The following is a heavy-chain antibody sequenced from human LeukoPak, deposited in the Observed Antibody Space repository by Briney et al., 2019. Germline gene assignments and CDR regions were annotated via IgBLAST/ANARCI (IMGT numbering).Heavy chain of an antibody. V-gene: IGHV4-4*07. J-gene: IGHJ5*02. D-gene: IGHD3-3*01. CDR3: ARDLGDLGGDFWSGYYTGAWFDP. CDR2: IYTSGST. CDR1: GDSISSYY. Sequence: SETLSLTCTVSGDSISSYYCNWIRQPAGKGLEWIGRIYTSGSTNYNPSLKSRVTMSVDTSKNQFSLKLSSVTAADTAVYYCARDLGDLGGDFWSGYYTGAWFDPWGQGTLVTVSS.